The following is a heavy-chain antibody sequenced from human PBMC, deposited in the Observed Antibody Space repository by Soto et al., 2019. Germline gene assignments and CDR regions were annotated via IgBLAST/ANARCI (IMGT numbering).Heavy chain of an antibody. CDR3: AKGRSYYYYYGVDV. V-gene: IGHV3-23*01. J-gene: IGHJ6*02. CDR2: IGGSGDWT. CDR1: GFTFSNYA. Sequence: PGGSLRLSCAASGFTFSNYAMSWVRQAPGKGLEWVSAIGGSGDWTYYADSVKGRFTISRDNSKNTLSLQMNSLRAEDTALYYCAKGRSYYYYYGVDVWGQGTTVTVSS.